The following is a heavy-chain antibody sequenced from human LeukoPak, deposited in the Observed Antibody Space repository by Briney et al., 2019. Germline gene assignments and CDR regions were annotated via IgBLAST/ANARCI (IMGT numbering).Heavy chain of an antibody. Sequence: SVKVSCKASGYSFSSYGISWVRQAPGQGLERMGRTIPIFPTASYAQKFQGRVTITTDESTSTVYMEMSSLRSEGTAVYYCAGDRLAGFDVWGQGTTVTVSS. J-gene: IGHJ3*01. V-gene: IGHV1-69*05. CDR2: TIPIFPTA. D-gene: IGHD6-25*01. CDR1: GYSFSSYG. CDR3: AGDRLAGFDV.